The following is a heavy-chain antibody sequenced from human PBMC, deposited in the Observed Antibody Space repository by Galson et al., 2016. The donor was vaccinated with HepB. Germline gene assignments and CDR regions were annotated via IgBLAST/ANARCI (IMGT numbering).Heavy chain of an antibody. V-gene: IGHV4-39*01. J-gene: IGHJ5*02. CDR3: ARLCGSCASCYRVSSRQNWFDP. CDR2: ISYSGSI. Sequence: ETLSLTCTVSGGSISSRNYYWGWIRQPPGKGLEWIGSISYSGSIYYNPSLKTRVTISVDTSKKQFSLKLSSVTAADTALDYCARLCGSCASCYRVSSRQNWFDPWGQGTLVTVSS. D-gene: IGHD2-2*01. CDR1: GGSISSRNYY.